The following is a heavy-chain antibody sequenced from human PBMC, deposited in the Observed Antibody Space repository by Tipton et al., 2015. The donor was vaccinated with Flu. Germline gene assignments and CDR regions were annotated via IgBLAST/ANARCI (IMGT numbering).Heavy chain of an antibody. CDR3: AKDLAWDITGTNNWFDP. V-gene: IGHV3-9*01. Sequence: RSLRLSCAASGFTFSDYYMSWIRQAPGKGLEWVSGISWNSGSIGYADPVKGRFTISRDNAKNSLYLQMNSLRAEDTALYYCAKDLAWDITGTNNWFDPWGHGTLVTVSS. CDR1: GFTFSDYY. CDR2: ISWNSGSI. J-gene: IGHJ5*02. D-gene: IGHD1-20*01.